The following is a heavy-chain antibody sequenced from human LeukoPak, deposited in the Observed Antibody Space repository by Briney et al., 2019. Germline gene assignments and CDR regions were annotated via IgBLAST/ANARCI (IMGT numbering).Heavy chain of an antibody. Sequence: PGGPLRLSCAASGFTFSNYWMRWLRQAPGKGLVWVSRIKGGGSHTISADSVKGRFTISRDNAKHTPYLQMKSLRAEDTAVYYCVRDWDHFDFDSWGVGTLVTVSS. D-gene: IGHD3-9*01. CDR3: VRDWDHFDFDS. J-gene: IGHJ5*01. V-gene: IGHV3-74*01. CDR2: IKGGGSHT. CDR1: GFTFSNYW.